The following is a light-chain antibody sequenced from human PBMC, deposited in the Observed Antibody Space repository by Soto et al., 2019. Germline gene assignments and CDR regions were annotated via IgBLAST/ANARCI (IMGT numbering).Light chain of an antibody. CDR3: QQSYSLSPIT. J-gene: IGKJ5*01. CDR2: AAS. V-gene: IGKV1-39*01. Sequence: IRMTQSPSSLSASTPHIVTLTCRASETISTFLNWYQHKPGRAPKLLIYAASRWQSGVPSRFSGSGSGTDFTLTINGLQPEDFASYYCQQSYSLSPITFGQGTRLEIK. CDR1: ETISTF.